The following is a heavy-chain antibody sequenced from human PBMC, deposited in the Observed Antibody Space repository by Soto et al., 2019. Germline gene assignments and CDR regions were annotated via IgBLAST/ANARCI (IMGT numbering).Heavy chain of an antibody. D-gene: IGHD6-6*01. CDR3: AREQNLLSIEARQAFDI. V-gene: IGHV1-69*08. J-gene: IGHJ3*02. Sequence: QVQLVQSGAEVKKPGSSVKVSCKASGGTFSSYTISWVRQAPGQGLEWMGRIIPILGIANYAQKFQGRVTITADKSTSTAYMELSSLRSEDTAVYYCAREQNLLSIEARQAFDIWGQGTMVTVSS. CDR2: IIPILGIA. CDR1: GGTFSSYT.